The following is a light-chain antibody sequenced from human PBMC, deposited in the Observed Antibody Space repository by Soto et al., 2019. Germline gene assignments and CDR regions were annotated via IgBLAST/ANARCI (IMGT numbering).Light chain of an antibody. CDR2: DVS. V-gene: IGLV2-14*01. CDR1: SSDIGGYNY. J-gene: IGLJ2*01. Sequence: QSALTQPASVSGSPGQSITISCTGTSSDIGGYNYVSWYQQHPGKAPKLMIYDVSSRPSGVSNRFSGSKSANTASLTISGLQAEDEADYYCSSYTISSTPVVVFGGGTKVTVL. CDR3: SSYTISSTPVVV.